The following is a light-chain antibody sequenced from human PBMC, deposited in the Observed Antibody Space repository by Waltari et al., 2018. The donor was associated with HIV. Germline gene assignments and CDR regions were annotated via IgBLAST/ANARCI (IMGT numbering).Light chain of an antibody. CDR1: SSDVGSYNL. J-gene: IGLJ3*02. Sequence: QSALTQPASVSGSPGQSITISCTGTSSDVGSYNLVSWYQKHPGKAPKLMIYEGSKRPSGVSNRFSGSKSGNTASQTISGLQAEDEADYYCCSYAGSSTSWVFGGGTKLTVL. V-gene: IGLV2-23*01. CDR3: CSYAGSSTSWV. CDR2: EGS.